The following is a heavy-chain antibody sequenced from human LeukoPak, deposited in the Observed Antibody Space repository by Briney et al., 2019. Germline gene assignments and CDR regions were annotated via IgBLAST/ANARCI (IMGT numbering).Heavy chain of an antibody. D-gene: IGHD6-13*01. CDR3: AALAAADPPQDY. V-gene: IGHV3-11*01. CDR1: GFTFSDYY. Sequence: PGGSLRLSCAASGFTFSDYYMSWIRQAPGKGLEWVSYISSSGSTIYYADSVKGRFTISRDNAKNSLYLQMNSLRAEDTAVYYCAALAAADPPQDYWGQGTLVTVSS. J-gene: IGHJ4*02. CDR2: ISSSGSTI.